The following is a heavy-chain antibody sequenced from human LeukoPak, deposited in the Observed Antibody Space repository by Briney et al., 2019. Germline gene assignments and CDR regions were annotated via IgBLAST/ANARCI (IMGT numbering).Heavy chain of an antibody. CDR3: ARERTDYYGSGSYYSFDY. J-gene: IGHJ4*02. D-gene: IGHD3-10*01. Sequence: PSETLSLTCTVSGGSISSYYWSWIRQPPGKGLEWIGYIYYSGSTNYTHSLKSRVTISVDTSKNQFTLKLSSMTAADAAVNYWARERTDYYGSGSYYSFDYWGQGTLVTVSS. V-gene: IGHV4-59*01. CDR1: GGSISSYY. CDR2: IYYSGST.